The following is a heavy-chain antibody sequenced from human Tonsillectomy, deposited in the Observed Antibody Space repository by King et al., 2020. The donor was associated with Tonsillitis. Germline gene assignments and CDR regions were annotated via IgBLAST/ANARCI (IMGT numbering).Heavy chain of an antibody. CDR3: AKDIKVYYNSGMDV. CDR2: ISWNSGSI. Sequence: VQLVESGGGLVQPGRSLRLSCAASGFTFDDYAMHWVRQAPGKGLEWVSGISWNSGSIGYADSVKGRFTISRDNAKNSLYLQMNSLRAEDTALYYCAKDIKVYYNSGMDVWGQGTTVTVSS. V-gene: IGHV3-9*01. J-gene: IGHJ6*02. CDR1: GFTFDDYA. D-gene: IGHD3-22*01.